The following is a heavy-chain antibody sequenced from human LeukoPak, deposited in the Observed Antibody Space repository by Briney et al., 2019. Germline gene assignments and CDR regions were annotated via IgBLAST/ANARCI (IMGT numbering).Heavy chain of an antibody. D-gene: IGHD5-24*01. CDR3: ARWDGYNDGVDY. CDR1: GYTFTGYY. J-gene: IGHJ4*02. CDR2: INPNSGGT. V-gene: IGHV1-2*02. Sequence: ASVKVSCKASGYTFTGYYMHWVRQAPGQGLEWMGWINPNSGGTNYAQKFQGRVTTTRDTSISTAYMELSRLRSDDTAVYYCARWDGYNDGVDYWGQGTLVTVSS.